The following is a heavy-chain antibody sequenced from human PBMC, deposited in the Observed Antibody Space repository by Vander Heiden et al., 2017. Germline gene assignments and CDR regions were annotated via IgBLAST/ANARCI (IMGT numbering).Heavy chain of an antibody. CDR1: GFTFSSYS. CDR2: ISSSSNYI. J-gene: IGHJ4*02. D-gene: IGHD3-10*01. Sequence: EVQLVESGGGLVKPGGSLRLSCAASGFTFSSYSMNWVRQAPGKGLEWVSSISSSSNYIYYADSVKGRFTISRDNAKNSLYLQMNSLRAEDTAVYYCARVSHGGSGDYWGQGTLVTVSS. V-gene: IGHV3-21*01. CDR3: ARVSHGGSGDY.